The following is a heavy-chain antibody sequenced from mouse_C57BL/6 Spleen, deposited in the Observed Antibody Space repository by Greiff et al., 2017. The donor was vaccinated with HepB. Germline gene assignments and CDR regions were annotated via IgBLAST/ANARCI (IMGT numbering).Heavy chain of an antibody. D-gene: IGHD1-1*01. Sequence: EVQLQQSGPELVKPGASVKISCKASGYSFTGYYMHWVKQSSEKSLEWIGEINPSTGGTSYNQKFKGKATLTVDKSSSTAYMQLKSLTSEDSAFYYCARYDGSGYWYFDVWGTGTTVTVSS. CDR1: GYSFTGYY. V-gene: IGHV1-43*01. CDR3: ARYDGSGYWYFDV. J-gene: IGHJ1*03. CDR2: INPSTGGT.